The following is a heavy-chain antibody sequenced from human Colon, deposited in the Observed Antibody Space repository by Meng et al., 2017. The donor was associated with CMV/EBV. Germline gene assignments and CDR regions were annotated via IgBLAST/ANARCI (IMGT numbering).Heavy chain of an antibody. CDR1: GYTPPGYA. D-gene: IGHD6-19*01. J-gene: IGHJ4*02. Sequence: ASVKVSCKASGYTPPGYAMYWVRQAPGQGLEWLGWVNPDIKTARYSQKFEGRVTITTNSSTNTVYMDLIGLTSEDTAVYYCARGPRSGWQPDWGQGTLVTVSS. CDR2: VNPDIKTA. CDR3: ARGPRSGWQPD. V-gene: IGHV1-8*01.